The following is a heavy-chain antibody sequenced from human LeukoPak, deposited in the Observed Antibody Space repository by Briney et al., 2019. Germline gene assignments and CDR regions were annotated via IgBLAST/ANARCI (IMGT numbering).Heavy chain of an antibody. V-gene: IGHV3-48*03. CDR3: ARDLGIVSGSYLDY. CDR1: GFTFSSYE. CDR2: ISSSGSTI. D-gene: IGHD1-26*01. J-gene: IGHJ4*02. Sequence: TGGSLRLSCAASGFTFSSYEMNWVRQAPGKGLEWVSYISSSGSTIYYADSVKVRFISSRDNTKKSLYLQMNSLRAEDTAIYYCARDLGIVSGSYLDYWGQGTLVTVSS.